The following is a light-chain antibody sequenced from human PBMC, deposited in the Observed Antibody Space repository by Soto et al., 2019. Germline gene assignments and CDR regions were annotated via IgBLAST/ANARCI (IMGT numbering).Light chain of an antibody. J-gene: IGKJ1*01. CDR1: QSVSSN. Sequence: EIVMTQSPATLSVSPGERATLSCRASQSVSSNLAWYQRKPGQAPRLLIYGASTRATGITARFSGSGSGTEFTLTISSLQSEDFAVYYCQQYNNWPFPSWTFGQGNKVEIK. V-gene: IGKV3-15*01. CDR3: QQYNNWPFPSWT. CDR2: GAS.